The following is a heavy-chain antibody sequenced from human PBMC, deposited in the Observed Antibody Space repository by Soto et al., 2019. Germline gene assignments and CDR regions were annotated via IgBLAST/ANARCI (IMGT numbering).Heavy chain of an antibody. V-gene: IGHV3-74*01. D-gene: IGHD3-9*01. CDR3: ARDLTYYDTLTGYYYYGMDV. Sequence: PGGSLRLSCEASGFTFSNYWMHWVRQAPGKGLVWVSRINSDGSSTTYADSVKGRFTISRDNAKNTLYLQMNSLRAEDAAVYYCARDLTYYDTLTGYYYYGMDVWGQGTTVTVSS. J-gene: IGHJ6*02. CDR2: INSDGSST. CDR1: GFTFSNYW.